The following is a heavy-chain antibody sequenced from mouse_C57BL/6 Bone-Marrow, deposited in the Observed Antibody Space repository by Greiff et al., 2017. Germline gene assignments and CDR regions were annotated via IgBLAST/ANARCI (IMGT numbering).Heavy chain of an antibody. Sequence: EVMLVESGGGLVKPGGSLKLSCAASGFTFSSYTMSWVRQTPEKRLEWVATISGGGGNTYYPDSVKGRFTISRDNAKNTLYLQMSSLRSEDTALYYCARHDGNYVINYGGQGTTLTVSS. D-gene: IGHD2-1*01. CDR1: GFTFSSYT. CDR3: ARHDGNYVINY. V-gene: IGHV5-9*01. CDR2: ISGGGGNT. J-gene: IGHJ2*01.